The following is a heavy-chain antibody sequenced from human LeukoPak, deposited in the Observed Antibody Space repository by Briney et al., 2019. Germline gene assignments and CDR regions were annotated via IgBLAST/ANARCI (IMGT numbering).Heavy chain of an antibody. J-gene: IGHJ3*02. D-gene: IGHD1-26*01. Sequence: SETLSLTCTVSGGSISSYYWSWVRQPPGKGLEWIGEIYHSGSTNYNPSLKSRVTISVDKSKNQFSLKLSSVTAADTAVYYCARWTLNSGSYLDDAFDIWGQGTMVTVSS. V-gene: IGHV4-4*02. CDR3: ARWTLNSGSYLDDAFDI. CDR1: GGSISSYY. CDR2: IYHSGST.